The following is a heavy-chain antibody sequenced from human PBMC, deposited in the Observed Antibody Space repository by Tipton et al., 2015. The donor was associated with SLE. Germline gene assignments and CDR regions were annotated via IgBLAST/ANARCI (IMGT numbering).Heavy chain of an antibody. D-gene: IGHD3-22*01. CDR1: GGSFSSTFYY. Sequence: TLSLTCTVSGGSFSSTFYYWGWIRQSPGKGLEWIGSMHYSGNTYYNPSLKSRVIMSIDTSKNQFSLKLSSVTAADTAVYYCSRVGGYYDSSGYRFDIWGQGTMVTVSS. CDR3: SRVGGYYDSSGYRFDI. J-gene: IGHJ3*02. V-gene: IGHV4-39*07. CDR2: MHYSGNT.